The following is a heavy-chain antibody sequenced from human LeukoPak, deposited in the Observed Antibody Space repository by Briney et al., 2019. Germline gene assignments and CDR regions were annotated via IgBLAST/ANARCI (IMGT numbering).Heavy chain of an antibody. CDR2: ISWNSGSI. Sequence: TGGSLRLSFAASGFTFDDYAMHWVRQAPGKGLEWVSGISWNSGSIGYADSVKGRFTISRDNAKNSLYLQMNSLRAEDTALYYCAKVVGAIKGAFDIWGQGTMVTVSS. CDR1: GFTFDDYA. V-gene: IGHV3-9*01. D-gene: IGHD1-26*01. J-gene: IGHJ3*02. CDR3: AKVVGAIKGAFDI.